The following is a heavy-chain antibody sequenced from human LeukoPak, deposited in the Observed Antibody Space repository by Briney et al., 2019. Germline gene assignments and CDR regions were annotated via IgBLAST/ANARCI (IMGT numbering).Heavy chain of an antibody. J-gene: IGHJ6*03. CDR2: IRYDGSNK. Sequence: GGSLRLSCAASGFTFGSYGMHWVRQAPGKGLEWVAFIRYDGSNKYYADSVKGRFTISRDNSKNTLYLQMNSLRAEDTAVYYCAKDRLYYYGSGSYNGYYYYYMDVWGKGTTVTVSS. CDR1: GFTFGSYG. CDR3: AKDRLYYYGSGSYNGYYYYYMDV. V-gene: IGHV3-30*02. D-gene: IGHD3-10*01.